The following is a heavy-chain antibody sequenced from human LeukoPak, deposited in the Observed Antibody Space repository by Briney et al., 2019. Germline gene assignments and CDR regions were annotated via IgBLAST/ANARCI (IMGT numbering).Heavy chain of an antibody. D-gene: IGHD1-1*01. V-gene: IGHV3-74*01. CDR3: ARRGTGHGMDV. Sequence: GGSLRLSCAASGFTFNNYWIHWVRQVPGKGLVWVSRINNDGSSASYVDSVKGRFTISRDNAKNTLFLQMNSLRAEDTAVYYCARRGTGHGMDVWGQGTTVIVSS. CDR1: GFTFNNYW. CDR2: INNDGSSA. J-gene: IGHJ6*02.